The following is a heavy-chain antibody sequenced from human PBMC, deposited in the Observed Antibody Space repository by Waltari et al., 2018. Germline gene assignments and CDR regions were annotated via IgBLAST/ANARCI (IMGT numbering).Heavy chain of an antibody. CDR3: AKGGGGTRDGMDV. CDR1: GGSMTSEYSY. D-gene: IGHD2-2*01. V-gene: IGHV4-31*01. J-gene: IGHJ6*02. Sequence: QVQLQQSGPGLVKPSQTLTLICTVSGGSMTSEYSYWSWIRQHPGKGLEWIGFNANSGTPYYNPSLKSVVDMSIDTSKNQFSLKVNSVTAADTAVYYCAKGGGGTRDGMDVWGQGTTVTVSS. CDR2: NANSGTP.